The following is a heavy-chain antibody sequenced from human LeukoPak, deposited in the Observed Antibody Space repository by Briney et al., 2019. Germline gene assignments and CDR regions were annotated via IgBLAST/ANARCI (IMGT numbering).Heavy chain of an antibody. CDR2: ISGNGSST. J-gene: IGHJ4*02. V-gene: IGHV3-23*01. Sequence: PGGSLRLSCAASGFTFNNYGMSWVRQAPGKGLEWVAAISGNGSSTFYADSVRGRFTISRDNSKNTLYLQMHSLRAEDTAVYYCAKRFTFGGVFVFDYWGQGALVTVSS. D-gene: IGHD3-16*02. CDR3: AKRFTFGGVFVFDY. CDR1: GFTFNNYG.